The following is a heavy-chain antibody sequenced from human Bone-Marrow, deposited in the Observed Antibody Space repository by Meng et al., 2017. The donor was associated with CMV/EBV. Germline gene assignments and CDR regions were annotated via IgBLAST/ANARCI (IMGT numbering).Heavy chain of an antibody. V-gene: IGHV3-74*01. J-gene: IGHJ2*01. CDR1: GFTFSTFW. CDR3: ARENWNYWYFEL. CDR2: INSDGSSI. Sequence: GGSLRLSCAASGFTFSTFWMHWVRQAPGKGLAWLSRINSDGSSINYADSVKGRFTISRDNAKNSLYLQMNSLRAEDTALYHCARENWNYWYFELWGRGTLVTVSS. D-gene: IGHD1-1*01.